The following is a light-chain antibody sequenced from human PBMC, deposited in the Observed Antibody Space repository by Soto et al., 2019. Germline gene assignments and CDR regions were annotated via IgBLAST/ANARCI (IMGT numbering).Light chain of an antibody. CDR2: DAS. CDR1: QSFSRSY. Sequence: EIVMTQSPATLSVSPGDRATLSCRASQSFSRSYLGWYQQKPGQPPRLLIYDASTRATGIPARFSGSGSGTEFTLTISSLQSEDFAVYYCQQYNTWPRTFGQGTKVDIK. V-gene: IGKV3-15*01. J-gene: IGKJ1*01. CDR3: QQYNTWPRT.